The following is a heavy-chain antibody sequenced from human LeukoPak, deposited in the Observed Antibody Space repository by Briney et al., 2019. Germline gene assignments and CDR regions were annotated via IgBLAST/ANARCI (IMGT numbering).Heavy chain of an antibody. CDR1: GFTFSSYD. Sequence: GGSLRLSCAASGFTFSSYDMHWVRHAPGKGLELVAFIRYDGSNKYYADSVKGRFTISRDSSKNTLYLQMNSLRAEDTAVYYCAKGRDSYRYDMDVWGQGTTVTVSS. CDR3: AKGRDSYRYDMDV. J-gene: IGHJ6*02. V-gene: IGHV3-30*02. CDR2: IRYDGSNK. D-gene: IGHD5-18*01.